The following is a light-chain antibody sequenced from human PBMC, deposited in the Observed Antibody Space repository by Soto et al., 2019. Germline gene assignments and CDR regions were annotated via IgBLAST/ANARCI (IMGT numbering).Light chain of an antibody. Sequence: EIVLTQSPGTLSLSPGERATLSCMASQSVSSSYLAWYQQKPGQAPRLLIYGASSRATGIPDRFSGSGSGTDFTLTISRLEPEDFAVYYCQQYGSSLPTFGQGTKVDIK. CDR2: GAS. CDR1: QSVSSSY. V-gene: IGKV3-20*01. J-gene: IGKJ1*01. CDR3: QQYGSSLPT.